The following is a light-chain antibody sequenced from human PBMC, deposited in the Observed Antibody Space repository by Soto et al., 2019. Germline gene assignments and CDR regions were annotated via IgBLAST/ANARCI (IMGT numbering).Light chain of an antibody. V-gene: IGKV3-11*01. Sequence: DIVLTQSPATLSVSPGERATLSCRASQSVSSNLAWYQHKPGQAPRLLIYDASNRATGIPARFSGSGSGTDFTLTISSLEPEDFAVYYCQQRSNWSTFGQGTRLEIK. CDR3: QQRSNWST. CDR2: DAS. CDR1: QSVSSN. J-gene: IGKJ5*01.